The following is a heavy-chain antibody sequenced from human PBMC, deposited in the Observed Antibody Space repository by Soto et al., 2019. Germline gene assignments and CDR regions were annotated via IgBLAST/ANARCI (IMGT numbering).Heavy chain of an antibody. CDR3: AILLLSGIAVADEPDY. CDR2: IIPIFGTA. J-gene: IGHJ4*02. Sequence: SVKVSCKASGGTFSSYAISWVRQAPGQGLEWMGGIIPIFGTANYAQKFQGRVTITADESTSTAYMELSSLRSEDTAVYYCAILLLSGIAVADEPDYWGQGTLVTVSS. CDR1: GGTFSSYA. D-gene: IGHD6-19*01. V-gene: IGHV1-69*13.